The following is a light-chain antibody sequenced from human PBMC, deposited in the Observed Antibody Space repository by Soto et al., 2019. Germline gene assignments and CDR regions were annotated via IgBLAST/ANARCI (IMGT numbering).Light chain of an antibody. CDR1: QSLLHKNGFNY. J-gene: IGKJ1*01. CDR2: LGS. CDR3: MQGLQTPQT. V-gene: IGKV2-28*01. Sequence: DIVMTQSPLSLPVTPGEPAAISCRSSQSLLHKNGFNYLDWYLQKPGQSPQLLIFLGSNRASGVPDRFSGSGSGTEFTLKITRVEAEDVGVYYCMQGLQTPQTFGQGTMVDIK.